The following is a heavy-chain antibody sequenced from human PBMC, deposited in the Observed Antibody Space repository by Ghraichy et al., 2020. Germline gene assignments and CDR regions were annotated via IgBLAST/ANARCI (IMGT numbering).Heavy chain of an antibody. D-gene: IGHD4-17*01. CDR3: AKEPRYGDYMYHWFDP. CDR2: ISGSGGST. V-gene: IGHV3-23*01. CDR1: GFTFSSYA. J-gene: IGHJ5*02. Sequence: GGSLRLSCAASGFTFSSYAMSWVRQAPGKGLEWVSVISGSGGSTYYADSVKGRFTISRDNSKNTLYLQMNSLRAEDTAVYYCAKEPRYGDYMYHWFDPWGQGTLVTVSS.